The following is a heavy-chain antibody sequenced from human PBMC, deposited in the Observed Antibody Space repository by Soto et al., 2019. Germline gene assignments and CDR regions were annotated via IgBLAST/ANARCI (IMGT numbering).Heavy chain of an antibody. CDR2: ISAYNGNT. CDR1: GYTLTSYG. V-gene: IGHV1-18*04. CDR3: AREGVDYDYGMDV. D-gene: IGHD2-21*01. J-gene: IGHJ6*02. Sequence: ASVKVSCKASGYTLTSYGISWVRQAPGQGLEWMGWISAYNGNTKYAQKLQGRVTMTTDTSTSTAYMELRSLRSDDPAVYYWAREGVDYDYGMDVWGQGTTVTVSS.